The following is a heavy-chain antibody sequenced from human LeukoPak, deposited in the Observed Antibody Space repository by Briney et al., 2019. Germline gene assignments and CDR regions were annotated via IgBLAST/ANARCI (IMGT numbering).Heavy chain of an antibody. V-gene: IGHV1-8*01. J-gene: IGHJ6*03. CDR1: GDSFTRYE. CDR2: MNPNSGNT. Sequence: ASVKVSCKAPGDSFTRYEIYRGRQATGQGLEWMGWMNPNSGNTGYAQKFQGRVTMTRNTSISTAYMELSSLRSEDTAVYYCARGVLPAVMIAGAYYYYYYMDVWGKGTTVTVSS. CDR3: ARGVLPAVMIAGAYYYYYYMDV. D-gene: IGHD2-2*01.